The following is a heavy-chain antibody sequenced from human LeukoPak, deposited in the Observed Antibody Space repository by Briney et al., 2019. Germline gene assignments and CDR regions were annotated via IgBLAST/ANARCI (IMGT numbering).Heavy chain of an antibody. V-gene: IGHV1-46*01. CDR2: INPSGTST. D-gene: IGHD2-15*01. Sequence: ASVKVSCKASGHNFINFYVHWVRQAPAQGLEWLGTINPSGTSTTYAQNFQGRVTMTRDTSTSTVYMDLSSLRSEDTAVYFCARQGINRDFDYWGQGTLVTVSS. CDR1: GHNFINFY. J-gene: IGHJ4*02. CDR3: ARQGINRDFDY.